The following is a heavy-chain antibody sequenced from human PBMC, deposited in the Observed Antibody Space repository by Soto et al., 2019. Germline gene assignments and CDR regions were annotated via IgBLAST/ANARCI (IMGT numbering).Heavy chain of an antibody. CDR3: ARWMSGSYSDWFEP. J-gene: IGHJ5*02. CDR1: GYAFSRYG. V-gene: IGHV1-18*04. D-gene: IGHD1-26*01. CDR2: ISGDNGKT. Sequence: QVQLVQSGTEVKKPGASVKVSCKASGYAFSRYGITWVRQAPGQVLEWMGWISGDNGKTKYAQKIQGRVTMTTDTSTSTAYMEMRRLRSDDTAVYYCARWMSGSYSDWFEPWGQGTLVTVSS.